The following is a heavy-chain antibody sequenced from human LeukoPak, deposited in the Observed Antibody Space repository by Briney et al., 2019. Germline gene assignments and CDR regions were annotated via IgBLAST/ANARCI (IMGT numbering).Heavy chain of an antibody. Sequence: SVTVSCQPSGGSFGSYSIGWVRQAPGHGLEWMGGIIPVFGTANYAQKFHGRVTTTTDETTSTAYMELSSLRSEDTAVYYCASTTMVRGVIGYWGQGTLVTVSS. J-gene: IGHJ4*02. CDR3: ASTTMVRGVIGY. CDR1: GGSFGSYS. CDR2: IIPVFGTA. D-gene: IGHD3-10*01. V-gene: IGHV1-69*05.